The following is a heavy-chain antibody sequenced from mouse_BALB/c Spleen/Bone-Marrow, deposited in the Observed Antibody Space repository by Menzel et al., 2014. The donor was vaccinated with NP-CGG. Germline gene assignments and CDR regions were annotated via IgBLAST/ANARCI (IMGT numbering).Heavy chain of an antibody. D-gene: IGHD1-1*01. Sequence: EVHLVESGGGLVQPGGSRKLSCAASGFTFGSFGMHWVRQAPEKGLEWVAYISSGSSTIYYADTVMGRFTISRDNPKNTLFLQMTSLRSEDTAMYYCARSGSSSGYFDYWGQGTTLTVSS. CDR1: GFTFGSFG. CDR2: ISSGSSTI. CDR3: ARSGSSSGYFDY. V-gene: IGHV5-17*02. J-gene: IGHJ2*01.